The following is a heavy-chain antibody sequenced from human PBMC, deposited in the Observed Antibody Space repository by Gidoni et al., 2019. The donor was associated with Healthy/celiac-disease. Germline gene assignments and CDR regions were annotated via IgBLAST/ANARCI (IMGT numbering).Heavy chain of an antibody. CDR1: GFNVSAYY. J-gene: IGHJ4*02. V-gene: IGHV3-11*01. Sequence: QVQLVESGGGLVKPGGSLRLSCAASGFNVSAYYLSWIRQAPGKGLEVVSYISSSGSTVYYADAVKGRFTTSRDNAKHSLYLQMNRRRAEDAAGYYCARYLGAVVVILVYFDYWGQGTLVTVSS. CDR2: ISSSGSTV. CDR3: ARYLGAVVVILVYFDY. D-gene: IGHD3-22*01.